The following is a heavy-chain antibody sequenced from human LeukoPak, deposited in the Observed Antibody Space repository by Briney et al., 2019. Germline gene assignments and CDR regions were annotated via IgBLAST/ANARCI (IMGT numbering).Heavy chain of an antibody. CDR2: IRKRGIET. CDR3: AREDGYCSGGNCYSYFVS. CDR1: GGTFSSYA. Sequence: ASVKVSCKASGGTFSSYAISWVRQAPGKGLEWVAFIRKRGIETNYVDSVKGRFTITRDNARNSLFLQMNSLRAEDTAVYYCAREDGYCSGGNCYSYFVSWGQGTLVTVSS. V-gene: IGHV3-7*01. J-gene: IGHJ4*02. D-gene: IGHD2-15*01.